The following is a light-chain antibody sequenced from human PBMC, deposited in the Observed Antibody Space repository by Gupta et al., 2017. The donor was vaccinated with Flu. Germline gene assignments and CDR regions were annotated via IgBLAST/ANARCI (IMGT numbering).Light chain of an antibody. J-gene: IGKJ2*01. CDR1: PCHLHCTGYND. CDR3: MQALRTPRT. V-gene: IGKV2-28*01. Sequence: IVMTQYPLSLPVSPGEPASLSCRSSPCHLHCTGYNDLDWYLQKPGQSPQRLIYLGSSRATGVPDRFSGSGSGTDFTLTISRVEAEDVGVYYCMQALRTPRTFGQGTKLEIK. CDR2: LGS.